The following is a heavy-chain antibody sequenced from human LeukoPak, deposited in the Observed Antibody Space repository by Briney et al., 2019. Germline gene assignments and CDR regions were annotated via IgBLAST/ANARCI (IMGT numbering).Heavy chain of an antibody. J-gene: IGHJ4*02. CDR1: GYTFTSYG. D-gene: IGHD6-19*01. V-gene: IGHV1-18*04. Sequence: ASVKVSCTASGYTFTSYGISWVRQAPGQGLEWMGWISAYNGNTNYAQKLQGRVTMTTDTSTSTAYMGLRSLRSDDTAAYYCARGVAGTEFDYWGQGTLDTVSS. CDR2: ISAYNGNT. CDR3: ARGVAGTEFDY.